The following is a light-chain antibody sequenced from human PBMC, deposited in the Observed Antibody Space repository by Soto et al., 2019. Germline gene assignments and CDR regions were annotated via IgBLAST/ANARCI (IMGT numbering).Light chain of an antibody. J-gene: IGLJ1*01. V-gene: IGLV2-14*01. Sequence: QSALTRPASVSGSPGQSITISCTGTSSDVGGYNYVSWYQQHPGKAPKLMIYDVSNRPSGVSNRFSGSKSGDTASLTISGLQAEDEADYYCSSYTSSSTYVFGTGNKVTVL. CDR1: SSDVGGYNY. CDR3: SSYTSSSTYV. CDR2: DVS.